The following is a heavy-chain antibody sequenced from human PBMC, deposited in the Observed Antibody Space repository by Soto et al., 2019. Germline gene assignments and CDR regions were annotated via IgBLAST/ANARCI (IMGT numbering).Heavy chain of an antibody. CDR3: ARHGVWCFDF. CDR1: GFTFSSSW. CDR2: INPEGSAE. Sequence: EMQLVESGGALVQPGGSLRLSCAASGFTFSSSWMAWVRQAPGKGLEWVANINPEGSAEYYVDSVKGRFTISRDNAKNSLYLQMNSRRLEGTALYYCARHGVWCFDFWGQGTLVSISS. J-gene: IGHJ4*02. V-gene: IGHV3-7*02. D-gene: IGHD2-8*02.